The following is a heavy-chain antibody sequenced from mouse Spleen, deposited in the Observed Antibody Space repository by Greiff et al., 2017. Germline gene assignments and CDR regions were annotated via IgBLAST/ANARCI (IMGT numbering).Heavy chain of an antibody. CDR1: GYSFTDYN. D-gene: IGHD1-1*01. V-gene: IGHV1-39*01. CDR3: ARGDYGSNYWYFDV. Sequence: EVKLVESGPELVKPGASVKISCKASGYSFTDYNMNWVKQSNGKSLEWIGVINPNYGTTSYNQKFKGKATLTVDQSSSTAYMQLNSLTSEDSAVYYCARGDYGSNYWYFDVWGAGTTVTVSS. J-gene: IGHJ1*01. CDR2: INPNYGTT.